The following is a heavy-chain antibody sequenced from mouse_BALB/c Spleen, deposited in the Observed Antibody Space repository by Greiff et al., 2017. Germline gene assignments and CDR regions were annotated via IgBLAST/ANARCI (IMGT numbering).Heavy chain of an antibody. Sequence: QVQLQLSGAELAKPGASVKMSCKASGYSFTSYWMHWVKQRPGQGLEWIGYINPSTGYTEYNQKFKDKATLTADKSSSTAYMQLSSLTSEDSAVYYCARIGSGYVEWYFDVWGAGTTVTVSS. D-gene: IGHD3-1*01. CDR2: INPSTGYT. CDR3: ARIGSGYVEWYFDV. V-gene: IGHV1-7*01. J-gene: IGHJ1*01. CDR1: GYSFTSYW.